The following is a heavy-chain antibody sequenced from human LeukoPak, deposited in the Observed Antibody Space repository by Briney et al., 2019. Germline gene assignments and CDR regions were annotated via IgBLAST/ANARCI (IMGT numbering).Heavy chain of an antibody. D-gene: IGHD3-22*01. V-gene: IGHV1-69*04. CDR2: IIPILGIA. J-gene: IGHJ5*02. CDR3: ARDLLSEDYYDSSGP. CDR1: GGTFSSYA. Sequence: GASVKVSCKASGGTFSSYAISWVRQAPGQGLEWMGRIIPILGIANYAQKFQGRVTITADKSTSTAYMELSSLRSEDTAVYYCARDLLSEDYYDSSGPWGQGTLVTVSS.